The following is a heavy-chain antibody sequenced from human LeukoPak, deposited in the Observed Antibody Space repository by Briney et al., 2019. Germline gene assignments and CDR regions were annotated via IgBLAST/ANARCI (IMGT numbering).Heavy chain of an antibody. CDR1: GGSFSGYY. J-gene: IGHJ4*02. D-gene: IGHD6-13*01. Sequence: SETLSLTCAVYGGSFSGYYWSWIRQPPGKGLEWIGEINHSGSTNYNPSLKSRVTISVDTSKNQFSLKLSSVTAADTAVYYCARGRAASDYWGQGTLVAVSS. CDR3: ARGRAASDY. CDR2: INHSGST. V-gene: IGHV4-34*01.